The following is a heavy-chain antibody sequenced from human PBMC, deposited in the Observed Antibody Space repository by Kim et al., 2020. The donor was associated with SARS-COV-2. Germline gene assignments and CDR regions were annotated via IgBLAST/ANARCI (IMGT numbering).Heavy chain of an antibody. CDR1: GFSLSGSW. J-gene: IGHJ1*01. CDR2: ISGDGSGT. Sequence: GGSLRLSCAASGFSLSGSWMHWVRQAPGKGLVWVSRISGDGSGTVYADSVKGRFNISRDNAKNTLYLQMSSLRADDAAVYFCVRSAAAFDDWGQGTPVTVSS. CDR3: VRSAAAFDD. D-gene: IGHD6-13*01. V-gene: IGHV3-74*01.